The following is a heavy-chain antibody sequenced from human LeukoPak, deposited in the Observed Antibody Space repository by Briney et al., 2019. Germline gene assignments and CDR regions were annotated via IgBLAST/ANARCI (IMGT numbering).Heavy chain of an antibody. D-gene: IGHD2-2*01. V-gene: IGHV4-39*01. CDR3: ARTLVPAAIPWFDP. J-gene: IGHJ5*02. Sequence: SETLSLTCTVSGGSISSSSYYWGWIRQPPGKGLEWIGSIYYSGSTYYNPSLKSRVTISVDTSKNQFSLKLSSVTAADTAVYYCARTLVPAAIPWFDPWGQGTLVTVSS. CDR1: GGSISSSSYY. CDR2: IYYSGST.